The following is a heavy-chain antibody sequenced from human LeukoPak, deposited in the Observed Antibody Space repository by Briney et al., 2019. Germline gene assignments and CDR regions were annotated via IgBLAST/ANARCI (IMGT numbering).Heavy chain of an antibody. D-gene: IGHD2-15*01. V-gene: IGHV3-30*18. CDR3: AKGLPRIDY. CDR2: ISYDGSNK. CDR1: GFTFSSYG. J-gene: IGHJ4*02. Sequence: PGGSLRLSCAASGFTFSSYGMHWVRQAPGKGLEWVAVISYDGSNKYYADSLKGRFTISRDNSKNTLYLQMNSLRAEDTAVYYCAKGLPRIDYWGQGTLVTVSS.